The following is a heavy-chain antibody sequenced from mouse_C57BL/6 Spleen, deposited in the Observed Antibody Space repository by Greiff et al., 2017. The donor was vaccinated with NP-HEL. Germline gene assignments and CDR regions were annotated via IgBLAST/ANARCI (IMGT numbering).Heavy chain of an antibody. V-gene: IGHV1-80*01. J-gene: IGHJ1*03. CDR1: GYAFSSYW. CDR3: ARYYYGSSPSFDV. CDR2: IYPGDGDT. Sequence: VQLVESGAELVKPGASVKISCKASGYAFSSYWMNWVKQRPGKGLEWIRQIYPGDGDTNYNGKFKGKATLTADKSSSTAYMQLSSLTSEDSAVYFCARYYYGSSPSFDVWGTGTTVTVSS. D-gene: IGHD1-1*01.